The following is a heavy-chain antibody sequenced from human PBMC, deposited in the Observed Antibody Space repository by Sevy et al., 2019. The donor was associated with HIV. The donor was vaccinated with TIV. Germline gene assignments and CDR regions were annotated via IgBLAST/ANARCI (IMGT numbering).Heavy chain of an antibody. CDR3: VREGLGGYSYSLDC. J-gene: IGHJ4*02. V-gene: IGHV3-7*01. Sequence: GGSLRLSCAASGFSCSSYWMSWVRQAPGKGLEWVATMKQDGTEKDYVDSVKGRFTISRDNTKSSLFLQLNSLSAEDPAVYYCVREGLGGYSYSLDCWGQGTLVTVSS. CDR1: GFSCSSYW. D-gene: IGHD5-18*01. CDR2: MKQDGTEK.